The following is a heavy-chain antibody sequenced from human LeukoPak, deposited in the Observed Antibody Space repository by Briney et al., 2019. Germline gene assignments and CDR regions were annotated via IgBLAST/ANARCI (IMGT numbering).Heavy chain of an antibody. V-gene: IGHV4-59*01. CDR2: IYYSGST. CDR3: ARRKEGYYFDY. J-gene: IGHJ4*02. CDR1: GFTFSSYA. Sequence: GSLRLSCAASGFTFSSYAMSWVRQAPGKGLEWIGYIYYSGSTNYNPSLKSRVTISVDTSKNQFSLKLSSVTAADTAVYYCARRKEGYYFDYWGQGTLVTVSS.